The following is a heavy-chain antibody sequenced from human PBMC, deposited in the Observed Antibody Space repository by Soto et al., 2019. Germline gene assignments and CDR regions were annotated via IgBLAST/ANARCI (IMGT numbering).Heavy chain of an antibody. J-gene: IGHJ5*02. D-gene: IGHD2-8*01. CDR3: ARGYCTNGVCYTNWFDP. CDR2: IIPIFGTA. Sequence: QVQLVQSGAEVKKPGSSVKVSCKASGGTFSSYAISWVRQAPGQGLEWMGVIIPIFGTANYAQKFQGRVTITADESTSTAYMELSSLRSEDTAVYYWARGYCTNGVCYTNWFDPWGQGTLVTVSS. V-gene: IGHV1-69*01. CDR1: GGTFSSYA.